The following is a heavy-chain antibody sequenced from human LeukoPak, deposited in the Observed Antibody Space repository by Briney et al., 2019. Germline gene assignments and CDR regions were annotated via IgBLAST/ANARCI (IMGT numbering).Heavy chain of an antibody. Sequence: GGSLRLSCAASGFTFSSYAMSWVRQAPGKGLEWVSAISGSGGSTYYADSVKGRFTISRDNSKNTLYLQMNSLRAEDTAVYYCASYEYGSGSYDWGQGTLVTVSS. CDR3: ASYEYGSGSYD. V-gene: IGHV3-23*01. CDR2: ISGSGGST. D-gene: IGHD3-10*01. CDR1: GFTFSSYA. J-gene: IGHJ4*02.